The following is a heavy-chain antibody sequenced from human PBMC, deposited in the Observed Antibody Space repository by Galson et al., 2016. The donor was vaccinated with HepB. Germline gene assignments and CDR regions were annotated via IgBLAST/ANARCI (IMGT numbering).Heavy chain of an antibody. Sequence: SLSLSCAASGFTFSSYAMSWVRQAPGKGLEWVSSIRGDGAPYYVDSMKGRFTISRDNSKDPLYLQMISLRAEDTAVYYCARDRGFYSSTWDWGQGTLVTVSS. CDR2: IRGDGAP. V-gene: IGHV3-23*01. J-gene: IGHJ4*02. CDR3: ARDRGFYSSTWD. CDR1: GFTFSSYA. D-gene: IGHD2-2*01.